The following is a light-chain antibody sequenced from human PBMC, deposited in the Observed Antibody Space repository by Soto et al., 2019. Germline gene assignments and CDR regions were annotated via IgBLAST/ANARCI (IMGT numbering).Light chain of an antibody. CDR3: QQTSNTPQT. Sequence: DIQMTQSPSSLSASVGDRVTITCRASQNIDIYLHWYQQKPGTAPKLLIYGASSLQSGVPSRFSGSGSGTDFALTIRSLQPEDFATYYCQQTSNTPQTFGGETKVEIK. J-gene: IGKJ4*01. CDR1: QNIDIY. V-gene: IGKV1-39*01. CDR2: GAS.